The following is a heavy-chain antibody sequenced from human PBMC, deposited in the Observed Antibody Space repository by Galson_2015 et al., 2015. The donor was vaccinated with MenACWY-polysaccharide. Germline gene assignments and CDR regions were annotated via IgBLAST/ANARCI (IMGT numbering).Heavy chain of an antibody. CDR3: ARDTGTIAVAGHFYFGY. Sequence: SVKVSCKAAGYTFTRHAIHWVRQAPGQGLEWMGWIATDSGNTRYSQMFQGRVTITRDTSASTSYMELSGLRPEDTAVYYCARDTGTIAVAGHFYFGYWGQGTLVT. J-gene: IGHJ4*02. CDR1: GYTFTRHA. V-gene: IGHV1-3*04. CDR2: IATDSGNT. D-gene: IGHD6-19*01.